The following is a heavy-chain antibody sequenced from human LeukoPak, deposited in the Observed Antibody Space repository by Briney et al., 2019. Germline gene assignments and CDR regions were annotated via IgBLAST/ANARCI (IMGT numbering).Heavy chain of an antibody. J-gene: IGHJ4*02. CDR3: ARRVVRGVKVYFDY. CDR1: GYTFTSYD. D-gene: IGHD3-10*01. Sequence: GASVKVSCKASGYTFTSYDINWVRQAPGQGLEWMGWMNPNSGNTGYAQKFQGRVTMTRNTSISTAYMELSSLRSEDTAVYYCARRVVRGVKVYFDYWGQGTLVTVSS. CDR2: MNPNSGNT. V-gene: IGHV1-8*01.